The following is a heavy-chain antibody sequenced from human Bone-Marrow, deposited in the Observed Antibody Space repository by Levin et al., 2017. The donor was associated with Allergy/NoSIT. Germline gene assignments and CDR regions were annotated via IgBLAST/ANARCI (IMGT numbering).Heavy chain of an antibody. CDR3: TTESYEGIAAACYFDY. V-gene: IGHV3-15*01. CDR1: GFTYSNVW. Sequence: SGGSLRLSCATSGFTYSNVWMSWVRQAPGKGLEWVGRIKSKTDDGTTDYTAPVKGSFTISKDDSKNTLYQQMCRLRAEDTAFYYCTTESYEGIAAACYFDYWGQGTLVTVSS. CDR2: IKSKTDDGTT. D-gene: IGHD6-13*01. J-gene: IGHJ4*02.